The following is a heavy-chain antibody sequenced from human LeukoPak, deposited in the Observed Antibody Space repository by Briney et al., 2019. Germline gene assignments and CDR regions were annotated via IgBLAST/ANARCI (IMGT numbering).Heavy chain of an antibody. Sequence: GGSLRLSCAASGFSFSNYEMNWVRQAPGKGLEWVSFISSSAILIYYADSVKGRFTISRDNAKNSLFLQMNSLRADDTAVYYCASDASGYFWFDPWGQGTLVTVSS. D-gene: IGHD5-12*01. CDR1: GFSFSNYE. V-gene: IGHV3-48*03. CDR3: ASDASGYFWFDP. J-gene: IGHJ5*02. CDR2: ISSSAILI.